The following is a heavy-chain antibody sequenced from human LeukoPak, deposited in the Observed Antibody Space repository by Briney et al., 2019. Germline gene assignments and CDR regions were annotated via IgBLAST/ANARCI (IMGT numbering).Heavy chain of an antibody. CDR3: ARRKLGAFDI. D-gene: IGHD3-16*01. V-gene: IGHV3-30*03. CDR1: GFTFSSYG. J-gene: IGHJ3*02. Sequence: QPGGSLRLSCAASGFTFSSYGMHWVRQAPGKGLEWVAVISYDGSNKYYADSVKGRFTISRDNSKNTLYLQMNSLRAEDTAVYYCARRKLGAFDIWGQGTMVIVSS. CDR2: ISYDGSNK.